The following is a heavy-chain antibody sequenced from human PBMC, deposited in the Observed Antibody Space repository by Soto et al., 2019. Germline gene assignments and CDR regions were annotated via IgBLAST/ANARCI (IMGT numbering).Heavy chain of an antibody. J-gene: IGHJ6*03. D-gene: IGHD4-4*01. V-gene: IGHV4-39*01. CDR3: ARSAVRSYMDV. CDR2: IYYSGST. CDR1: GGSISSSSYY. Sequence: SETLSLTCTVSGGSISSSSYYWGWIRQPPGKGLEWIGSIYYSGSTYYNPSLKSRVTISVDTSKNQFSLKLSSVTAADTAVYYCARSAVRSYMDVWGKGTTVTVSS.